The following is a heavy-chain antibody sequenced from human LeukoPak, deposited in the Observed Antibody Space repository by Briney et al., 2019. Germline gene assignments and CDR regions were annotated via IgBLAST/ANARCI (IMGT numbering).Heavy chain of an antibody. CDR3: ARAATSYDSSGYFLRY. D-gene: IGHD3-22*01. V-gene: IGHV4-34*01. J-gene: IGHJ4*02. CDR1: GGSFSGYY. Sequence: SETLSLTCAVYGGSFSGYYWSWIRQPPGKGLEWIGEINHSGSTNYNPSLKSRVTISVDTFKNQFSLKLSSVTAADTAVYYCARAATSYDSSGYFLRYWGQGTLVTVSS. CDR2: INHSGST.